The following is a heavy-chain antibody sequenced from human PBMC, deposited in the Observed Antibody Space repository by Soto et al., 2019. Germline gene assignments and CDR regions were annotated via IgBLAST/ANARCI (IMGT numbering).Heavy chain of an antibody. Sequence: SGPTLVKPTQTLTLTCTFSGFSLSTSGVGVGWIRQPPGKALEWLALIYWDDDKRYSPSLKSRLTITQDTSKNQVVLTMTNMDPVDTATYYCALDLGYCSGGSCYETPVYWGQGTLVTVSS. CDR3: ALDLGYCSGGSCYETPVY. V-gene: IGHV2-5*02. CDR1: GFSLSTSGVG. J-gene: IGHJ4*02. CDR2: IYWDDDK. D-gene: IGHD2-15*01.